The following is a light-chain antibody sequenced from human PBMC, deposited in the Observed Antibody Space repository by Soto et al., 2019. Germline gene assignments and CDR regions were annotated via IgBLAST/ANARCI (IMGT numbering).Light chain of an antibody. J-gene: IGKJ1*01. CDR3: MQDLQTPPWT. CDR1: QSLLHSNGYNY. CDR2: LGS. V-gene: IGKV2-28*01. Sequence: DIVMTQSPLSLPVTPGEPASISCRSSQSLLHSNGYNYLDWYLQKPGQSPQLLIYLGSNRASGEPYRFRGSGSGTDFTLKISRVEAEDVGVSYCMQDLQTPPWTFGQGTNVEIK.